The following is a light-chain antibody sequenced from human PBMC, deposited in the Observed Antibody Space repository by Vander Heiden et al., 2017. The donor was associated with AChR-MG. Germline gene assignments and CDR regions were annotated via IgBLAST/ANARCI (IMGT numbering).Light chain of an antibody. V-gene: IGKV4-1*01. CDR1: QSDLHNSNNKED. CDR3: QQHHSTPQT. Sequence: DIVMTQSPDSLAVSLGERATINCKSSQSDLHNSNNKEDLAWYQQKPGQPPKLLIYWASIRESGVPDRFSGSGSGAEFTLTISSLQAEDVAVYYCQQHHSTPQTFGQGTRVEIK. CDR2: WAS. J-gene: IGKJ1*01.